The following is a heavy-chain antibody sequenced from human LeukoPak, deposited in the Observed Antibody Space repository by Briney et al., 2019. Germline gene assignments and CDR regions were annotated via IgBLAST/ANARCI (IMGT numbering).Heavy chain of an antibody. J-gene: IGHJ4*02. V-gene: IGHV3-30*18. CDR3: AKDRIRGYYGSGSYLGY. Sequence: GSLRLSCAASGFTFNSYGMQWVRQAPSQGLELVAVISYDGSNKYYADSVKGRFTISRDNSKNTLYLQMNSLRAEDTAVYYCAKDRIRGYYGSGSYLGYWGQGTLVTVSS. CDR1: GFTFNSYG. CDR2: ISYDGSNK. D-gene: IGHD3-10*01.